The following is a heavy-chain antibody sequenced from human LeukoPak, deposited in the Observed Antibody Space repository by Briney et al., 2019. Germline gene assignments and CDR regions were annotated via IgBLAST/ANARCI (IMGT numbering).Heavy chain of an antibody. Sequence: WGSLRLSCAAAGFTFSSYWMSWLRQAPGKGLEGVANIKQDGSEKYYVDSVKGRFTISRDNAKNCLYLQMNSLRAEDTAVYYCARGPTRANSSDYWGQGTLVTVSS. CDR3: ARGPTRANSSDY. CDR2: IKQDGSEK. V-gene: IGHV3-7*01. D-gene: IGHD2/OR15-2a*01. J-gene: IGHJ4*02. CDR1: GFTFSSYW.